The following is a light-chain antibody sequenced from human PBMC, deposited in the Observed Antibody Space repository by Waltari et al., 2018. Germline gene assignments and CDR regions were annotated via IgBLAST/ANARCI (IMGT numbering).Light chain of an antibody. CDR3: SSYTRSSALV. J-gene: IGLJ2*01. Sequence: QSALTQPASVSGSPGQSITISCTGTSSAVGGYTYVSWYQRDPGKAPKLMIYNVTVRPSGVSNRFSGSKSGNTASLIISGLQAEDEADYFCSSYTRSSALVFGGGTKLTVL. CDR2: NVT. CDR1: SSAVGGYTY. V-gene: IGLV2-14*03.